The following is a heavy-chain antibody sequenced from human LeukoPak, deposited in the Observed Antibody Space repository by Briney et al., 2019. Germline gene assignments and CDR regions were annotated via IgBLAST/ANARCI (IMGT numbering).Heavy chain of an antibody. CDR3: ARAIHCSGGSCYSFWFDP. J-gene: IGHJ5*02. V-gene: IGHV4-34*01. D-gene: IGHD2-15*01. Sequence: PSETLSLTCAVYGGSFSGYYWSWIRQPPGKGLEWVGEINHSGSTNYNPSLKSRVTISVDTSKNQFSLKPSSVTAADTAVYYCARAIHCSGGSCYSFWFDPWGQGTLVTVSS. CDR2: INHSGST. CDR1: GGSFSGYY.